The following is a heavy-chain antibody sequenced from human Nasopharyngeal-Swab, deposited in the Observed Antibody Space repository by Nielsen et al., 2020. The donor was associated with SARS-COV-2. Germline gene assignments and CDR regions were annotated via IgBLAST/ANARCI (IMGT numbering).Heavy chain of an antibody. V-gene: IGHV3-9*01. J-gene: IGHJ6*02. D-gene: IGHD2-15*01. Sequence: WIRQPPGKGLEWVSGISWNSGSIGYADSEKGRFTISRDNAKNSLYLQMNSLRADDTALYYCAKVVAAHYYYYGMDVWGQGTTVTVSS. CDR2: ISWNSGSI. CDR3: AKVVAAHYYYYGMDV.